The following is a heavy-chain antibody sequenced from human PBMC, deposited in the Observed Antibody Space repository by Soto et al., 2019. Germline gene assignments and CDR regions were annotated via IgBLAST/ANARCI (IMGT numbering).Heavy chain of an antibody. CDR1: GYTFTAYH. V-gene: IGHV1-46*01. CDR2: INPSGGST. CDR3: ARDLSPSHTKSPWDYYYYGMDV. J-gene: IGHJ6*02. D-gene: IGHD2-8*01. Sequence: ASVKVSCKASGYTFTAYHLHWVRQAPGQGLEWMGIINPSGGSTSYAQKFQGRVTMTRDTSTSTVYMELSSLRSEDTAVYYCARDLSPSHTKSPWDYYYYGMDVWGQGTTVTVSS.